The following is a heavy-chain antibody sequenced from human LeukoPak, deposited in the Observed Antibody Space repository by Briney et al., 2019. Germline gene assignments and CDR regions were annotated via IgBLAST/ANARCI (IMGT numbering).Heavy chain of an antibody. V-gene: IGHV3-23*01. Sequence: PGGSLRLSCTTSGFTFSKYGMSWVRQAPGKGLEWVSASSGSGESTYYADSVKGRFTISRDNSKNTLYLQMNSLRAEDTAVYYCAELGITMIGGVWGKGTTVTTSS. CDR3: AELGITMIGGV. CDR1: GFTFSKYG. CDR2: SSGSGEST. J-gene: IGHJ6*04. D-gene: IGHD3-10*02.